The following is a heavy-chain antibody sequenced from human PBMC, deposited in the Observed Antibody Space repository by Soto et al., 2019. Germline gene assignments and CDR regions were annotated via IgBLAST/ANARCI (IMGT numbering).Heavy chain of an antibody. J-gene: IGHJ3*02. Sequence: GESLKISCKGSGYSFTSYWIGWVRQMPGKGLEWMGIIYPGDSDTRYIPSFQGQVTISADKSISTAYLQWSSLKASDTAMYYCARPQTPYGSSWPDAFDIWGQGTMVTV. CDR1: GYSFTSYW. D-gene: IGHD6-13*01. V-gene: IGHV5-51*01. CDR2: IYPGDSDT. CDR3: ARPQTPYGSSWPDAFDI.